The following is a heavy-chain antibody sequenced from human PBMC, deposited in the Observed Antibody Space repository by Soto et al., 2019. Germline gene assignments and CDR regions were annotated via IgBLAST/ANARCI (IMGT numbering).Heavy chain of an antibody. V-gene: IGHV4-34*01. CDR3: ARGPPFLP. Sequence: SETLSLTCAVYGGSFSGYYWSWIRQPPGKGLEWIGEINHSGSTNYNPSLKSRVTISVDTSKNQFSLKLSSVTAADTAVYYCARGPPFLPWGQGTLVTVSS. CDR2: INHSGST. D-gene: IGHD3-3*02. J-gene: IGHJ5*02. CDR1: GGSFSGYY.